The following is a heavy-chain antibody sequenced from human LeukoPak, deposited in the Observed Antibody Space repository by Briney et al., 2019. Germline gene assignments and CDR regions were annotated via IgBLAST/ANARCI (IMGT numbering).Heavy chain of an antibody. D-gene: IGHD4-11*01. V-gene: IGHV3-9*01. CDR2: ISWNSGSI. CDR3: AKDITGYSNGFDY. Sequence: GGSLRLSCAASGFTFDDYAMHWVRQAPGKGLEWVPGISWNSGSIGYADSVKGRFTISRDDAKNSLYLQMNSLRAEDTALYYCAKDITGYSNGFDYRGQGTLVTVSS. CDR1: GFTFDDYA. J-gene: IGHJ4*02.